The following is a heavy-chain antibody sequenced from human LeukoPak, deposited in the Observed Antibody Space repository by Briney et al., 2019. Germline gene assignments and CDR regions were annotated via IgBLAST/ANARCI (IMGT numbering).Heavy chain of an antibody. CDR1: GFTFSSYW. CDR3: AKGTSTVTEFDY. CDR2: INSDGSST. Sequence: AGGSLRLSCAASGFTFSSYWMHWVRQAPGKGLVWVSRINSDGSSTSYADSVKGRFTISRDNSKNTLYLQMNSLRAEDTAVYYCAKGTSTVTEFDYWGQGTLVTVSS. J-gene: IGHJ4*02. D-gene: IGHD4-17*01. V-gene: IGHV3-74*01.